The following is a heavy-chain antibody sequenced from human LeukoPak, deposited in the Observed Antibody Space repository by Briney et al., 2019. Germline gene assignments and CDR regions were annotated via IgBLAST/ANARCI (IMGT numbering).Heavy chain of an antibody. CDR1: GYASISYD. V-gene: IGHV1-8*03. J-gene: IGHJ4*02. Sequence: ASVKVSCTASGYASISYDINWVRHAPGQGLEWMGWINPNSGNTGSSQKFQGRVTITRKTSISTAYSDLSRLSSEAPAVYYCARGSGYWGQGTLVTVSS. CDR2: INPNSGNT. CDR3: ARGSGY.